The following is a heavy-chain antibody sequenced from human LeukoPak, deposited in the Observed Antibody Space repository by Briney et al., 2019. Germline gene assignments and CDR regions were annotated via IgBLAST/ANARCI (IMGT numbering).Heavy chain of an antibody. CDR3: ARVVAAAGRKSNWFDP. CDR2: IYYSGST. CDR1: GGSISSYY. J-gene: IGHJ5*02. V-gene: IGHV4-59*01. Sequence: SETLSLTCTVSGGSISSYYWSWIRQPPGKGLEWIGYIYYSGSTSYNPSLKSRVTISVDTSKNQFSLKLSSVTAADTAVYYCARVVAAAGRKSNWFDPWGQGTLVTVSS. D-gene: IGHD6-13*01.